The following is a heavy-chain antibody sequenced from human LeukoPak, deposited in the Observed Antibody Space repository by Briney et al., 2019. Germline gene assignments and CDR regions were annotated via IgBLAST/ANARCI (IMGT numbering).Heavy chain of an antibody. V-gene: IGHV3-30*03. J-gene: IGHJ6*04. CDR2: VSYDGTET. CDR3: ARSARGVIFDV. Sequence: PGGSLRLSCAASGFIFRRYGMHWVRQAPGKGLEWVAVVSYDGTETKYADSVKGRLNLSRDNSKNTVYLQMNSLTFEDTAVYYCARSARGVIFDVWGKGTTVIVSS. CDR1: GFIFRRYG. D-gene: IGHD3-10*01.